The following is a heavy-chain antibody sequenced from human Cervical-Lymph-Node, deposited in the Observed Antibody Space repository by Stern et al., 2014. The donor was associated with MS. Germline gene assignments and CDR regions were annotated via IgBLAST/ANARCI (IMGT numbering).Heavy chain of an antibody. V-gene: IGHV4-61*02. J-gene: IGHJ5*02. CDR2: IHDSGSP. D-gene: IGHD1-26*01. CDR1: GGSISSSGYY. Sequence: VQLVESGPGLVKPSQTLSLTCTVSGGSISSSGYYWSWIRQPADKGLEWIGRIHDSGSPYYNPSLKSRVTISMGTAQNQFSLKLPSVTAADTAVYYCATTRWDLFTWNWFDPWGQGTLVTVSS. CDR3: ATTRWDLFTWNWFDP.